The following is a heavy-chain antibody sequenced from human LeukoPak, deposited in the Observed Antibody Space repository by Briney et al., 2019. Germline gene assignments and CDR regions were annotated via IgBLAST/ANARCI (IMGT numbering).Heavy chain of an antibody. CDR1: GYTFTTYD. Sequence: ASVTVSRKASGYTFTTYDIHWVRQATGQGLEWMGWMNPNSGNTDYAQKFQGRVTMTRNTSISTAYMELSSLTSEDTAVYYCARVGCSSISCWTWLDPGGQGTLVPVSS. J-gene: IGHJ5*02. D-gene: IGHD2-2*01. V-gene: IGHV1-8*01. CDR3: ARVGCSSISCWTWLDP. CDR2: MNPNSGNT.